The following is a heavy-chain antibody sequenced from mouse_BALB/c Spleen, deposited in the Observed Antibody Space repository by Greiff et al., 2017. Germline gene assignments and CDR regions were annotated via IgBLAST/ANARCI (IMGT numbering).Heavy chain of an antibody. V-gene: IGHV3-2*02. CDR1: GYSITSDYA. Sequence: EVQLVESGPGLVKPSQSLSLTCTVTGYSITSDYAWNWIRQFPGNKLEWVGYISYSGSTSYNPSLKSRIPITRDTSKNQFFLQLNSVTTEDTATYYCARQGELAYFFDYWGQGTTRTGSS. D-gene: IGHD4-1*01. CDR3: ARQGELAYFFDY. J-gene: IGHJ2*01. CDR2: ISYSGST.